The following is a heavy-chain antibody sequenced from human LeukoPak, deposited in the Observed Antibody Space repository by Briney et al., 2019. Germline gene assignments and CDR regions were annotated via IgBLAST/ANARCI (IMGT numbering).Heavy chain of an antibody. CDR2: ISYNGTNQ. CDR1: GFTFSSYG. Sequence: QPGGSLRLSCAASGFTFSSYGIHWVRQAPGKGLEWVAVISYNGTNQYYEDSVKGRFTISRDNYKNTLYLQMNRLKAEDTAVYYCAKDKGGGYGNDAFDIWGRGTMVTVSS. D-gene: IGHD3-16*01. J-gene: IGHJ3*02. CDR3: AKDKGGGYGNDAFDI. V-gene: IGHV3-30*18.